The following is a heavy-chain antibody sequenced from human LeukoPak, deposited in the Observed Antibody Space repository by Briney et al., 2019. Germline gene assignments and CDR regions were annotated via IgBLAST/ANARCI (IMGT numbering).Heavy chain of an antibody. Sequence: GGSPRLSCAASGFTFSDSYMSWIRQAPGEGLDWLACISSSGHTIYYAESVRGRFTISRDNAKNSLYLQLNSLRPEDTAVYYCAQTGRNNYFDSWGQGTLVTVSS. CDR3: AQTGRNNYFDS. J-gene: IGHJ5*01. V-gene: IGHV3-11*01. CDR1: GFTFSDSY. CDR2: ISSSGHTI.